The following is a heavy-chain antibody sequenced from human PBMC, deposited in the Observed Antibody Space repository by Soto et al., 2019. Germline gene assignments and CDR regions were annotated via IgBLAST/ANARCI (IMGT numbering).Heavy chain of an antibody. D-gene: IGHD2-15*01. CDR2: ISGSGGST. CDR3: AKSRVVVVVAATDY. V-gene: IGHV3-23*01. Sequence: GGSLRLSCAASGFTFSSYAMSWVRQAPGKGLEWVSAISGSGGSTYYADSVKGRFTISRDNSKNTLYLQMNSLRADDAAVYYCAKSRVVVVVAATDYWGQGTLVTVSS. J-gene: IGHJ4*02. CDR1: GFTFSSYA.